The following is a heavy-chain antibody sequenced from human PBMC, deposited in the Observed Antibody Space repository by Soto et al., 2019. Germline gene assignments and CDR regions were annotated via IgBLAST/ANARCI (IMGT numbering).Heavy chain of an antibody. D-gene: IGHD6-6*01. CDR1: GYTFTSYD. CDR2: MNPNSGNT. Sequence: QVQLVQSGAEVKKPGASVKVSCKASGYTFTSYDINWVRQATGQGLEWMGWMNPNSGNTGYAQKFQGRVTMTRNTSISTAYMELSSLRSENTAVYYCASVRDAVAARLDFDYWGQGTLVTVSS. CDR3: ASVRDAVAARLDFDY. J-gene: IGHJ4*02. V-gene: IGHV1-8*01.